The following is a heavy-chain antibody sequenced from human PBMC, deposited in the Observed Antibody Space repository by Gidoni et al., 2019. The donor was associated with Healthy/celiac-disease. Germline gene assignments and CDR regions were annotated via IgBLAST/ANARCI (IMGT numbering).Heavy chain of an antibody. J-gene: IGHJ6*02. CDR2: ISSSSSYI. Sequence: EVQLVESGGGLVKPGGSLRLSCAASGFTFSSYSMNWVRQAPGKGLEWVSSISSSSSYIYYADSVKGRFTISRDNAKNSLYLQMNSLRAEDTAVYYCARDRTAMVTLWDSYFIHYYGMDVWGQGTTVTVSS. D-gene: IGHD5-18*01. CDR1: GFTFSSYS. CDR3: ARDRTAMVTLWDSYFIHYYGMDV. V-gene: IGHV3-21*01.